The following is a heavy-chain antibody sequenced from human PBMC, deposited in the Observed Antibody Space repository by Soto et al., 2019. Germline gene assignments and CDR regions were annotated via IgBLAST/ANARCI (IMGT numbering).Heavy chain of an antibody. CDR2: IIPIFGTA. J-gene: IGHJ5*02. D-gene: IGHD2-15*01. CDR1: GGTFSSYA. Sequence: SVKVSCKASGGTFSSYAISWLRQAPGQGLEWMGGIIPIFGTANYAQKFQGRVTITADESTSTAYMELSSLRSEDTAVYYCARDLGYCSGGSCERWFDPWGQGTLVTVSS. CDR3: ARDLGYCSGGSCERWFDP. V-gene: IGHV1-69*13.